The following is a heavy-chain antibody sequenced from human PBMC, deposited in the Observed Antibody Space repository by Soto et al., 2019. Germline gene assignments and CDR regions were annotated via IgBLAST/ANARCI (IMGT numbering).Heavy chain of an antibody. CDR2: IFYSGST. D-gene: IGHD2-15*01. J-gene: IGHJ6*02. CDR1: GDSISSSSYY. V-gene: IGHV4-39*01. Sequence: RSLTCTVSGDSISSSSYYWGWIRQPPGKGLEWIGSIFYSGSTYYNPSLKSRVTISVDTSKNQFSLNLSSVTAADTAEYYCARGAGSPTYYYGMDVWGQGTTVTVSS. CDR3: ARGAGSPTYYYGMDV.